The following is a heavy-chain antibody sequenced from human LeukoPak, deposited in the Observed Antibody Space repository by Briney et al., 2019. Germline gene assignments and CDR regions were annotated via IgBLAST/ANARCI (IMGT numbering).Heavy chain of an antibody. D-gene: IGHD6-13*01. Sequence: SQTLSLTCTVSGGSISSSSYYWGWIRQPPGKGLEWIGSIYYSGSTYYNPSLKSRVTISVDTSKNQFSLKLSSVTAADTAVYYCASGYSSSWYDDAFDIWGQGTMVTVSS. J-gene: IGHJ3*02. V-gene: IGHV4-39*01. CDR1: GGSISSSSYY. CDR2: IYYSGST. CDR3: ASGYSSSWYDDAFDI.